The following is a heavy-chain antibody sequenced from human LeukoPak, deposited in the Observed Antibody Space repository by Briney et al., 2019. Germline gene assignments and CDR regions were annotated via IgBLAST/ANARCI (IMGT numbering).Heavy chain of an antibody. CDR2: IYYSGST. D-gene: IGHD3-22*01. J-gene: IGHJ2*01. CDR3: ARQSGGRDSSGEYWYFDL. V-gene: IGHV4-59*08. Sequence: SETLSLTCTVSGGSISSYYWSWIRQPPGKGLEWIGYIYYSGSTNYNPSLKSRVTISVDTSKNQFSLKLSSVTAADTAVYFCARQSGGRDSSGEYWYFDLWGRGTLVTVSS. CDR1: GGSISSYY.